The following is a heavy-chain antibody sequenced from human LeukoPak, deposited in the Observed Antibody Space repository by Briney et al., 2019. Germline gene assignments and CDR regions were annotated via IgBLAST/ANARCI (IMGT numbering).Heavy chain of an antibody. Sequence: GASVKVSCKASGGTFSSYAISWVRQAPGQGLEWMGGIIPIFGTANYAQKFQGRVTITADESTSTAYMELSSLRSEDTAVYYCARNIAAAASAWFDPWSQGTLVTVSS. CDR2: IIPIFGTA. D-gene: IGHD6-13*01. V-gene: IGHV1-69*13. CDR1: GGTFSSYA. J-gene: IGHJ5*02. CDR3: ARNIAAAASAWFDP.